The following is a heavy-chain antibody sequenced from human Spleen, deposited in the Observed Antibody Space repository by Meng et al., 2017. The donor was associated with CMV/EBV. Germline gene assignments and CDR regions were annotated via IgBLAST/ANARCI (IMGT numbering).Heavy chain of an antibody. CDR2: IYSDGRK. CDR1: GFTVSSNY. Sequence: ESLKISCEASGFTVSSNYMSWVRQAPGKGLEWVSVIYSDGRKYYADSVRGRFTISRDNTKNSLFLQMNSLTAADTAVYYSARMYCTDGICSTPLDYWGQGTLVTVSS. J-gene: IGHJ4*02. V-gene: IGHV3-66*01. CDR3: ARMYCTDGICSTPLDY. D-gene: IGHD2-8*01.